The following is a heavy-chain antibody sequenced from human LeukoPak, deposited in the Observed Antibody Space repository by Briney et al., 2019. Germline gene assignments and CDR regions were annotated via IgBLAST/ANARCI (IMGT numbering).Heavy chain of an antibody. V-gene: IGHV4-34*01. CDR3: ARTVKYNLNRRRGYFDY. D-gene: IGHD1-20*01. J-gene: IGHJ4*02. Sequence: SETLSLTCAVYGGSFSGYYWSWIRQPPGKGLEWIGEINHSGSTNYNPSLKSRVTISVDTSKNQFSLKLSSVTAADTAVYYCARTVKYNLNRRRGYFDYWGQGTLVTVSS. CDR2: INHSGST. CDR1: GGSFSGYY.